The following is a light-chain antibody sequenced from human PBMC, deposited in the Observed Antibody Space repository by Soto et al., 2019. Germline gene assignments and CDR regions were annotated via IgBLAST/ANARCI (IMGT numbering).Light chain of an antibody. Sequence: QSALTQPPSVSGSPGQSVIISCTGTSSDVGNYNRVSWYQQSPGTAPKLIIYEASNRPSGVSNRFSGSKSGNTASLTISGLQAEDEADYFCSSYTSSTTLDYVFGTGTKVTVL. CDR1: SSDVGNYNR. CDR3: SSYTSSTTLDYV. V-gene: IGLV2-18*02. CDR2: EAS. J-gene: IGLJ1*01.